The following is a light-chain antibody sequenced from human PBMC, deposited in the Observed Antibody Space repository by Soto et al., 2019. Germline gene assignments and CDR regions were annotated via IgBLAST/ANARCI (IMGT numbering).Light chain of an antibody. CDR2: DDN. V-gene: IGLV1-51*01. J-gene: IGLJ1*01. CDR3: GSWDSSLTAYV. Sequence: QSGLTKPPSVSASPGQKVNISCSGSSSNIGGNSVSWYHQLPGTAPKLLIYDDNKRPSGIPDRFSGSKSGTSGTLGITGFQTGDEADYYCGSWDSSLTAYVYGTGTKVTVL. CDR1: SSNIGGNS.